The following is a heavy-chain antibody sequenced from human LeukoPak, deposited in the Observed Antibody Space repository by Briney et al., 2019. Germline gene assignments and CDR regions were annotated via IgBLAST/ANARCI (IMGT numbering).Heavy chain of an antibody. Sequence: GSLRLSCVASGFSLTTYGMLWVRQAPGKGLQWVAFMRSDGTSKYYGDSVEGRFTISRDNSKSTLYLLMNSLSAEDTGIYYCAKDRPIKGGFDPWGQGTPVTVSS. J-gene: IGHJ5*02. D-gene: IGHD3-16*01. CDR3: AKDRPIKGGFDP. V-gene: IGHV3-30*02. CDR2: MRSDGTSK. CDR1: GFSLTTYG.